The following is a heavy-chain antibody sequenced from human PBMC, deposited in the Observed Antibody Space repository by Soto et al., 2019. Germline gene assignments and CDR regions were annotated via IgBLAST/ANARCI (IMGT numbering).Heavy chain of an antibody. J-gene: IGHJ6*02. V-gene: IGHV4-61*01. CDR3: ARQGFGVLHGLVDV. Sequence: SETLSLTCTVSGGSLRHINNHYCSWFRLPPGKGVEWIGYISDIAYTSYNPSLKGRVSISVDTSKNQFSLTLTSVTAADTAVYYCARQGFGVLHGLVDVWGQGTTVNVSS. CDR2: ISDIAYT. D-gene: IGHD3-10*01. CDR1: GGSLRHINNHY.